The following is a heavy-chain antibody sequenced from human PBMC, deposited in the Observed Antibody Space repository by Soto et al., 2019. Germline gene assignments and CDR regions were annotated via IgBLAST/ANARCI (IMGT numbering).Heavy chain of an antibody. V-gene: IGHV3-15*07. D-gene: IGHD3-22*01. CDR1: GFTFSNAW. CDR3: SASFYYSDSSAYSQP. J-gene: IGHJ5*02. Sequence: GGSLRLSCAASGFTFSNAWMNWVRQAPGKGLEWVGRIKSKTDGGTTDYAAPVKGRFTISRDDSKNTLYLQMNSLKTEDTAIYYCSASFYYSDSSAYSQPWGQGTLVTVSS. CDR2: IKSKTDGGTT.